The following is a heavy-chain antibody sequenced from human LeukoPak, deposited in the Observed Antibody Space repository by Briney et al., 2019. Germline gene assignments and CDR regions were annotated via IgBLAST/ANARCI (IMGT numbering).Heavy chain of an antibody. D-gene: IGHD6-13*01. V-gene: IGHV4-61*01. CDR3: ARVLGGSSWYRYFDY. J-gene: IGHJ4*02. Sequence: SETLSLTCTVSGYSISSGYYWGWIRQPPGKGLEWIGYIYYSGSTNYNPSLKSRVTISVDTSKNQFSLKLSSVTAADTAVYYCARVLGGSSWYRYFDYWGQGTLVTVSS. CDR2: IYYSGST. CDR1: GYSISSGYY.